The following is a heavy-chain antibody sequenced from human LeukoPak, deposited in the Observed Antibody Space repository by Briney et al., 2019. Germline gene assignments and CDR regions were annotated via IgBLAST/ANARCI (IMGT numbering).Heavy chain of an antibody. CDR1: GFTFSHFW. CDR2: IKKTGSET. D-gene: IGHD2-15*01. CDR3: AREDGYCSGGNCYSYFDS. Sequence: GGSLRLSCAASGFTFSHFWMSWVRQAPGKGLEWVAYIKKTGSETYYVDSVKGRFTITRDNTRNSLFLKMYSLRAEDTAVYFCAREDGYCSGGNCYSYFDSWGQGTLVTVSS. J-gene: IGHJ4*02. V-gene: IGHV3-7*01.